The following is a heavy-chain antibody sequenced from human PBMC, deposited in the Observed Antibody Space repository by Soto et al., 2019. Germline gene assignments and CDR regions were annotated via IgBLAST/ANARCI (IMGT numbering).Heavy chain of an antibody. CDR2: IHPGDSDT. V-gene: IGHV5-51*01. Sequence: PGESLKISCDASGYSFTSYWIGWVRQMPGKGLEWMGIIHPGDSDTKYSPSFHGQVTISVDKSITTAYLQWSSPKASDTAMYYCTRAPGPEVAANMEYYYFYGMDVWGQGTTVTVSS. CDR1: GYSFTSYW. D-gene: IGHD2-15*01. CDR3: TRAPGPEVAANMEYYYFYGMDV. J-gene: IGHJ6*02.